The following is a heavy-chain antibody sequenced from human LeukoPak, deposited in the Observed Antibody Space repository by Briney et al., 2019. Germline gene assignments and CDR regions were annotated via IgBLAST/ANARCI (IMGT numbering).Heavy chain of an antibody. CDR1: GFTFSSYA. Sequence: GGSLRLSCAASGFTFSSYAMNWIRQAPGKGLEWLSYISASSGTRYYADSVKGRFTISRDNAKNSLYLQMNSLRAEDTAVYYCARGLAANDWFDPWGQGNLVTVSS. J-gene: IGHJ5*02. V-gene: IGHV3-48*04. D-gene: IGHD2-15*01. CDR2: ISASSGTR. CDR3: ARGLAANDWFDP.